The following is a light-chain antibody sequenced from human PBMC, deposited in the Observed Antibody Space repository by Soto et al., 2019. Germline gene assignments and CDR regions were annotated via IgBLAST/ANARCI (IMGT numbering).Light chain of an antibody. CDR1: TSNIGTFY. CDR2: NNN. Sequence: QSVLTQPPSASSTPGQTVTISCSGSTSNIGTFYVYWYQHLPGTAPKLLIYNNNQRPSGVPDRFSGSKSGTSASLAISGLQSEDEADYYCAAWDDSLNGVVFGGGTKLTVL. V-gene: IGLV1-44*01. J-gene: IGLJ2*01. CDR3: AAWDDSLNGVV.